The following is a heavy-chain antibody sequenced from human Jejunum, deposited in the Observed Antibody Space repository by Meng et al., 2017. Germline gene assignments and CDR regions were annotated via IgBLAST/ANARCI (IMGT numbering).Heavy chain of an antibody. V-gene: IGHV4-4*07. CDR1: GDSISGYY. Sequence: QVQLQESGPGLVKPSETLSLTCAVSGDSISGYYWNWIRQPAGKGLEWIGRIYISGTTNFNPSLESRVTMSVDTSKNEVSLHMNSVTAADTAVYYCARGGPSGGFDPWGQGTLVTVSS. CDR3: ARGGPSGGFDP. CDR2: IYISGTT. J-gene: IGHJ5*02. D-gene: IGHD1-26*01.